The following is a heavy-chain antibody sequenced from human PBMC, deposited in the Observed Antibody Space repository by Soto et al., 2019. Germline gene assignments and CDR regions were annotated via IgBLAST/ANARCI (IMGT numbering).Heavy chain of an antibody. V-gene: IGHV3-23*01. J-gene: IGHJ4*02. CDR1: GFTFSSYA. Sequence: GSLRLSCAASGFTFSSYAMSWVRQAPGKGLEWISTLTGSSSNIYYADSVKGRFAISRDNSRNTLYLQMNSLTAEDTAVYYCANGRATYGLLTHDYWGQGALVTVSS. CDR3: ANGRATYGLLTHDY. CDR2: LTGSSSNI. D-gene: IGHD3-10*01.